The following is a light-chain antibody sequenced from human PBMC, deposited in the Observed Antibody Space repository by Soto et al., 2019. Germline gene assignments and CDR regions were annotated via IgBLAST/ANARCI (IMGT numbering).Light chain of an antibody. CDR2: SNN. CDR3: AAWDDSLKAVM. V-gene: IGLV1-44*01. Sequence: QSVLTQPPPASWTPGHRGIIACAGSSYNIGGNTVSWYQQLPGTAPKLLIYSNNQRPSGVPDRFSGSKSGTSASLAISGLQSEDEADYFCAAWDDSLKAVMFGGGTKLTVL. J-gene: IGLJ3*02. CDR1: SYNIGGNT.